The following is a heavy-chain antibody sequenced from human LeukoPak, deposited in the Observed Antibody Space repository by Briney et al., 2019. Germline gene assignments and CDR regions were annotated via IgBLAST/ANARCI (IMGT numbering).Heavy chain of an antibody. J-gene: IGHJ4*02. Sequence: PSETLSLTCTVSGGSISSSSYYWSWIRQPPGKGLEWIGYIYYSGSTNYNPSLKSRVTISVDTSKNQFSLKLSSVTAADTAVYYCARRRYYESEFDYWGQGTLVTVSS. V-gene: IGHV4-61*05. CDR2: IYYSGST. CDR3: ARRRYYESEFDY. D-gene: IGHD3-22*01. CDR1: GGSISSSSYY.